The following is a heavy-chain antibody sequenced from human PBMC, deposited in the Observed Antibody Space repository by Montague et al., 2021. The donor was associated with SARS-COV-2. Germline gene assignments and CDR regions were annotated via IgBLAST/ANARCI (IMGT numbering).Heavy chain of an antibody. CDR2: IYSTGDT. J-gene: IGHJ6*02. CDR1: GGAINRGDYY. V-gene: IGHV4-30-4*08. CDR3: AREVVHVDVLTDIPKILYCGLDV. Sequence: TLSLTCTVSGGAINRGDYYWTWIRQPPGKGLEWIGNIYSTGDTSYSPSLKGRVGISLDTSKNQVSLSLRSVAAADTAVYYCAREVVHVDVLTDIPKILYCGLDVWGQGTTVVVSS. D-gene: IGHD2-21*02.